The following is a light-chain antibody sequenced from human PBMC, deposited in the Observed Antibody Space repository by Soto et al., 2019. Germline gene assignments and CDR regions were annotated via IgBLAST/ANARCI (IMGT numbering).Light chain of an antibody. J-gene: IGLJ2*01. CDR3: SSYTSSSTVV. V-gene: IGLV2-18*02. Sequence: QSVLTQPPSVSGSPGQSVTISCTGTSSDVGSYNRVSWYQQPPGTAPKLMIYEVSNRPSGVPDRFSGSKSGNTASLTISGLQAEDEADYYCSSYTSSSTVVFGGGIKVTVL. CDR1: SSDVGSYNR. CDR2: EVS.